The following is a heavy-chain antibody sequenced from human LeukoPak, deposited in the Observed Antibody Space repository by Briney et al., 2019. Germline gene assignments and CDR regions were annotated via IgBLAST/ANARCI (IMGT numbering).Heavy chain of an antibody. CDR3: ARDLDNWNGRGNWFDP. CDR2: INPNSGGT. CDR1: GYTFTGYY. V-gene: IGHV1-2*02. Sequence: ASVKVSCKASGYTFTGYYMHWVRQAPGQGLEWMGWINPNSGGTNYAQKFQGRVTMTRDTSISTAYMELSRLRSDDTAVYYCARDLDNWNGRGNWFDPWGQGTLVTVSS. D-gene: IGHD1-1*01. J-gene: IGHJ5*02.